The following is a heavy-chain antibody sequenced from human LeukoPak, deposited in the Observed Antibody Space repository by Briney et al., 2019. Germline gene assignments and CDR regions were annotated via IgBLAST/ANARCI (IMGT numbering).Heavy chain of an antibody. J-gene: IGHJ1*01. V-gene: IGHV3-7*01. CDR2: IKQDGSEK. CDR3: AREDHSNYLH. Sequence: PSETLSLTCTVSGGSISSSSYYWGWIRQPPGKGPEWVASIKQDGSEKYYMDSVKGRFTISKDNAKNSLYLQMNSLRVEDTAVYHCAREDHSNYLHWGQGTLVTVSS. D-gene: IGHD4-11*01. CDR1: GGSISSSSYY.